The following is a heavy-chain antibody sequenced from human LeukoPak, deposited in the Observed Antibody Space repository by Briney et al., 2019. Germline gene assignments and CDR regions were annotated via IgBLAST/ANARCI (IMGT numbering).Heavy chain of an antibody. V-gene: IGHV1-46*01. CDR3: ARDSVTMIVVASPQIAFDI. CDR2: INPGGGST. J-gene: IGHJ3*02. CDR1: GYTFTSYY. Sequence: ASVKVSCKASGYTFTSYYMHWVRQAPGQGLGWMGIINPGGGSTSYAQKFQGRVTMTRDTSTSTVYMELSSLRSEDTAVYYCARDSVTMIVVASPQIAFDIWGQGTMVTVSS. D-gene: IGHD3-22*01.